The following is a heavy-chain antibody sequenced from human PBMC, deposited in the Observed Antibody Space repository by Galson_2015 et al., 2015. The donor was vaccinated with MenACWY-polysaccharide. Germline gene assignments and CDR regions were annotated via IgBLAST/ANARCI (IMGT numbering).Heavy chain of an antibody. CDR2: IAVSSGFT. D-gene: IGHD6-19*01. CDR3: ARDRSTGWYVY. Sequence: QSGAEVKKPGTSVEVSCKTSGYTFSNYGVSWLRQAPGQGLEWMGWIAVSSGFTNYAQELQGRVTMTTDTSTSTAYMELRSLRSDDTATYYCARDRSTGWYVYWGQGTLVTVSS. J-gene: IGHJ4*02. V-gene: IGHV1-18*01. CDR1: GYTFSNYG.